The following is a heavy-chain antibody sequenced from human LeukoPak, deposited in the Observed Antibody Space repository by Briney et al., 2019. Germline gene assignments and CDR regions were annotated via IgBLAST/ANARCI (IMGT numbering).Heavy chain of an antibody. J-gene: IGHJ4*02. Sequence: GGALXLSFAASGFTVSSKYLSWVGQAPGKGVEWVSAIYSGDSTYYADSVKGRFTISRDNSKNTLYLQMNSLRAEDTAVYYCARLDGGGYFDYWGQGTLVTVSS. CDR1: GFTVSSKY. CDR3: ARLDGGGYFDY. V-gene: IGHV3-53*01. CDR2: IYSGDST. D-gene: IGHD4-23*01.